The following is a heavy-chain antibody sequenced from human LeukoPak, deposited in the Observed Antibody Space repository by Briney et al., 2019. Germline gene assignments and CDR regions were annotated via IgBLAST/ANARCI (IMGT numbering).Heavy chain of an antibody. D-gene: IGHD6-19*01. J-gene: IGHJ6*02. CDR1: GYTFSRYF. CDR2: INPSGGNT. CDR3: ARVSSGWYDYYGMDV. Sequence: ASVKVSCKASGYTFSRYFMHWVRQAPGQGLEWMGIINPSGGNTIHAQKFQGRVTMTRDTSTSTVYMELSSLRAEDTAVYYCARVSSGWYDYYGMDVWGQGTTVTVSS. V-gene: IGHV1-46*01.